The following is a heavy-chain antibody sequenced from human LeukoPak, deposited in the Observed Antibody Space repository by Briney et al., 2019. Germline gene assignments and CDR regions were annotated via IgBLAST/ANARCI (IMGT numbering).Heavy chain of an antibody. V-gene: IGHV3-48*02. CDR3: ARYQAPAVHGFDI. J-gene: IGHJ3*02. CDR2: ISSRSSTI. D-gene: IGHD6-13*01. CDR1: GFTINSXX. Sequence: PGGSLRLSCXASGFTINSXXXXXXXQAPXXXLXXXXYISSRSSTIYYADSVKGRFTISRDXAKNSLYLQMNSLRDEDTAVYYCARYQAPAVHGFDIWGQGTMVTVSS.